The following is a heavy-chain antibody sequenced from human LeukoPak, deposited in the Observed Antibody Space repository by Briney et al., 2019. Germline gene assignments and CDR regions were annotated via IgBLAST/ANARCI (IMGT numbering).Heavy chain of an antibody. V-gene: IGHV3-33*01. Sequence: PGGSLRLSCAASGFTFSSYGMHRVRQAPGKGLEWVAVIWYDGSNKYYADSVKGRFTISRDNSKNTLYLQMNSLRAEDTAVYYCARGRGAAAGKNYMDVWGKGTTVTVSS. CDR2: IWYDGSNK. D-gene: IGHD6-13*01. CDR1: GFTFSSYG. CDR3: ARGRGAAAGKNYMDV. J-gene: IGHJ6*03.